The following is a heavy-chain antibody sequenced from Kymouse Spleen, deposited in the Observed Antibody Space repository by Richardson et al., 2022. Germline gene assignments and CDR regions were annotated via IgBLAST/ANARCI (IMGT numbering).Heavy chain of an antibody. Sequence: QVQLQQWGAGLLKPSETLSLTCAVYGGSFSGYYWSWIRQPPGKGLEWIGEINHSGSTNYNPSLKSRVTISVDTSKNQFSLKLSSVTAADTAVYYCARGQGSHWFDPWGQGTLVTVSS. CDR2: INHSGST. V-gene: IGHV4-34*01. D-gene: IGHD1-26*01,IGHD3-10*01,IGHD3-16*02. CDR3: ARGQGSHWFDP. J-gene: IGHJ5*02. CDR1: GGSFSGYY.